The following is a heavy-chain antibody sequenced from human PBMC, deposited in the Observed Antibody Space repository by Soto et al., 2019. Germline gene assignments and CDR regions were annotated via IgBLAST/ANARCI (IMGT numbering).Heavy chain of an antibody. CDR3: ARESPMSAMEIDY. CDR1: GGSISSGGYY. V-gene: IGHV4-31*03. D-gene: IGHD5-18*01. CDR2: IYYSGST. J-gene: IGHJ4*02. Sequence: PSETLSLTCTVSGGSISSGGYYWSWIRQHPGKGLEWIGYIYYSGSTYYNPSLKSRVTISVDTSKSQFSLKLSSVTAADTAVYYCARESPMSAMEIDYWGQGTLVTVSS.